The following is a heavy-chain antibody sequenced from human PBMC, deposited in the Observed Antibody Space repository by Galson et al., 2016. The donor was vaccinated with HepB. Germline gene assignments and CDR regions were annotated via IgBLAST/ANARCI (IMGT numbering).Heavy chain of an antibody. Sequence: SLRLSCAASGFTFSDSYMSWARQAPGKGLEWVSHISSSGSTIYYADAVKGRFPVSRDNAKNSMYLQTNSLRVEDTAVYYCAREADTWGQGTLVTVSS. D-gene: IGHD6-25*01. CDR2: ISSSGSTI. CDR1: GFTFSDSY. V-gene: IGHV3-11*01. J-gene: IGHJ1*01. CDR3: AREADT.